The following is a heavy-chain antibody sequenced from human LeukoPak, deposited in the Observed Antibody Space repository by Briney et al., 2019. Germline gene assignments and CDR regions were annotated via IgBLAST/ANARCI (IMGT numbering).Heavy chain of an antibody. CDR2: IIPILGIA. D-gene: IGHD3-16*01. Sequence: EASVKVSCKASGGTFSSYTISWVRQAPGQGLEWMGRIIPILGIANYAQKFQGRVTITADKSTSTAYMELSSLRSEDTAVYYYARVGGPPHRNWYFDLWGRGTLVTVSS. V-gene: IGHV1-69*02. J-gene: IGHJ2*01. CDR1: GGTFSSYT. CDR3: ARVGGPPHRNWYFDL.